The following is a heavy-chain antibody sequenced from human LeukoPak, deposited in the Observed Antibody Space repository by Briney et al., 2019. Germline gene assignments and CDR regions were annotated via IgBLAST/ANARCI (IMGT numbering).Heavy chain of an antibody. D-gene: IGHD1-26*01. CDR3: ATYSGSSSAGIDAFDI. CDR1: GGTFSSYA. V-gene: IGHV1-69*04. J-gene: IGHJ3*02. Sequence: SVKVSCKASGGTFSSYAISWVRQAPGQGLEWMGRIIPILGIANYAQKFQGRVTITADKSTSTAYMELSRLRSEDTAVYYCATYSGSSSAGIDAFDIWGQGTMVTVSS. CDR2: IIPILGIA.